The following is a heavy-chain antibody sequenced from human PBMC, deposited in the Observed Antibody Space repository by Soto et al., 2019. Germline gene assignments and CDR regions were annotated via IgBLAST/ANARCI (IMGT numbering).Heavy chain of an antibody. D-gene: IGHD3-10*01. CDR3: ARCGSGTHYYYYGMDV. V-gene: IGHV1-69*13. CDR2: IIPNFGTA. Sequence: SVKVSCKASGVTFSSYAISWGRQAPGQGLEWMGGIIPNFGTANYAQKFQGRVTITADESTSTDYMELSSLRSEDPNVYYCARCGSGTHYYYYGMDVWGQGTTVTVSS. J-gene: IGHJ6*02. CDR1: GVTFSSYA.